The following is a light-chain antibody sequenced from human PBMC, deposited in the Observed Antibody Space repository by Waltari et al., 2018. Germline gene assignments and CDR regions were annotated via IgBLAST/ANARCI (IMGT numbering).Light chain of an antibody. Sequence: DIVMTQSPATLSVSPGERATLSCRASQSVSSNLAWYQQKPGQAPRLLIYATSTRATGVPDRFSGSGSETEFTLTISSLQSEDFAVYYCQQYNNWPPATFGGGTKVEIK. J-gene: IGKJ4*01. CDR3: QQYNNWPPAT. V-gene: IGKV3-15*01. CDR1: QSVSSN. CDR2: ATS.